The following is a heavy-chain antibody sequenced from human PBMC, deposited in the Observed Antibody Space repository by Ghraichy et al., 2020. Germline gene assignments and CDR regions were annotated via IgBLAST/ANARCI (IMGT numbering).Heavy chain of an antibody. CDR1: GGSFSGYY. V-gene: IGHV4-34*01. CDR2: INDSGGS. Sequence: SQTLSLTCAVYGGSFSGYYWTWIRQTPGKGLEWIGEINDSGGSDYIPSLKGRVTMSIDTSKNHFSLNVTSVTAADTAVYYCAISTATTVGWFGPWGQGTLVTVSS. D-gene: IGHD4-17*01. J-gene: IGHJ5*02. CDR3: AISTATTVGWFGP.